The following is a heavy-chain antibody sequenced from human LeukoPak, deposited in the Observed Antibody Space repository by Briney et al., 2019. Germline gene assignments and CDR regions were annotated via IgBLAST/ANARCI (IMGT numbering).Heavy chain of an antibody. CDR2: ISYDGSNK. CDR3: ARDYYDILTGYSGLDY. Sequence: GGSLRLSCAASGFTFSSYAMHWVRQAPGKGLEWVAVISYDGSNKYYADSVKGRFTISRDNSKNTLYLQMNSLRAEDTAVYYCARDYYDILTGYSGLDYWGQGTLVTVSS. J-gene: IGHJ4*02. V-gene: IGHV3-30*04. D-gene: IGHD3-9*01. CDR1: GFTFSSYA.